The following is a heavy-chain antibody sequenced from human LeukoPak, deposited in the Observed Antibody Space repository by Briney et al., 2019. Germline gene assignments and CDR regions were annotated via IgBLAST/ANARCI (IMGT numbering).Heavy chain of an antibody. V-gene: IGHV3-21*01. CDR3: ARDHGRGSTEYFDY. Sequence: PGGSLRLSCAASGFTFSSYSMNWLRQAPGKGLEWVSSFSSDGSYIYYADSVKGRFSISRDTAKNSLYLQMNSLGVDDTAVYYCARDHGRGSTEYFDYWGQGTLVTVCS. CDR2: FSSDGSYI. J-gene: IGHJ4*02. CDR1: GFTFSSYS. D-gene: IGHD3-10*01.